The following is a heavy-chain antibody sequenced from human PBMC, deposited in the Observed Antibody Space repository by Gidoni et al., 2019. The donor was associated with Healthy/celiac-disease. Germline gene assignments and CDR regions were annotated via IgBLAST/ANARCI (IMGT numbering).Heavy chain of an antibody. Sequence: EVQLVESGGGLVKPGRSLRLSCTASGFTFGDYAMSWFRQAPGKGLEWVGFIRSKAYGGTTEYAASVKGRLTISRDDSKSIAYLQMNSLKTEDTAVYYCTRLQYSGSYSSFDYWGQGTLVTVSS. J-gene: IGHJ4*02. CDR2: IRSKAYGGTT. D-gene: IGHD1-26*01. V-gene: IGHV3-49*05. CDR3: TRLQYSGSYSSFDY. CDR1: GFTFGDYA.